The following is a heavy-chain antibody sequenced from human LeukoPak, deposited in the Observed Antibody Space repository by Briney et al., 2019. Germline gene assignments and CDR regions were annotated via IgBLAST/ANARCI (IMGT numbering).Heavy chain of an antibody. CDR2: IKQDGSEK. CDR1: GFTFSSYW. CDR3: ARAGRYFDWLLLGYAFDI. J-gene: IGHJ3*02. Sequence: PGGSLRLSCAASGFTFSSYWMSWVRQAPGKGLEWVANIKQDGSEKYYADSVKGRFTISRDNAKNSLYLQMNSLRAEDTAVYYCARAGRYFDWLLLGYAFDIWGQGTMVTVSS. V-gene: IGHV3-7*01. D-gene: IGHD3-9*01.